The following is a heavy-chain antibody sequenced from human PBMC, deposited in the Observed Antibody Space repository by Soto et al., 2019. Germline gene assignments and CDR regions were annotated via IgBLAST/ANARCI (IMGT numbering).Heavy chain of an antibody. CDR3: AKDRYSGTYPTDFDY. J-gene: IGHJ4*02. Sequence: GGSLRLSCAGSGFTFSSYGIHWVRQAPGKGLEWVALITYDGVNEKYTESVKDRFTISRDDSHNVAYLQMSSLRTEDTAMYYCAKDRYSGTYPTDFDYWGQGSLVTVSS. CDR1: GFTFSSYG. D-gene: IGHD1-26*01. CDR2: ITYDGVNE. V-gene: IGHV3-30*18.